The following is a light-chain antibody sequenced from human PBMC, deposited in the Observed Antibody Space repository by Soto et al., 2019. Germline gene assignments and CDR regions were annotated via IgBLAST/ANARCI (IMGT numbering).Light chain of an antibody. CDR1: QIVSND. Sequence: MVWTQSPGTLSLSPLYRATLSFMAIQIVSNDYVSWVQQKPGQAPRLLIYGASTRSTGIPARFSGSGSGTEFTLTISSLQSDDFAVYYCQQYNNWPPTFGPGTKVDIK. J-gene: IGKJ3*01. V-gene: IGKV3-15*01. CDR2: GAS. CDR3: QQYNNWPPT.